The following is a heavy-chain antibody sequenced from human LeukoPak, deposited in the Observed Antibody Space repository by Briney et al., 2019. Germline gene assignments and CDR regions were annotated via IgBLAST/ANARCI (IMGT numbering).Heavy chain of an antibody. V-gene: IGHV1-69*13. J-gene: IGHJ4*02. CDR1: GGSFSSYA. D-gene: IGHD4-17*01. CDR3: ARLTIGDYGDRESGFDY. CDR2: ILPIVNTA. Sequence: SVKVSCKASGGSFSSYAISWVRQAPGQGLEWMGGILPIVNTADYSQKFQGRVTITADESTSTAYMDLSSLRSEDTAVYYCARLTIGDYGDRESGFDYWGQGTLVTVSS.